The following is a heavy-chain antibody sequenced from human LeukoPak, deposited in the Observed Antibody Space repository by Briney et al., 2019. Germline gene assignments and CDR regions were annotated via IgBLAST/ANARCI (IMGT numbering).Heavy chain of an antibody. J-gene: IGHJ4*02. CDR1: GFTFSSYW. CDR2: INPDGGDK. V-gene: IGHV3-7*01. Sequence: GGSLRLSCAASGFTFSSYWMSWVRQAPGKGLEWVANINPDGGDKYYADSVKGRFTISRDNVKNSLYLQMNSLRAEDTAMYYCARDLRGKDYWGQGALVTVSS. CDR3: ARDLRGKDY. D-gene: IGHD3-16*01.